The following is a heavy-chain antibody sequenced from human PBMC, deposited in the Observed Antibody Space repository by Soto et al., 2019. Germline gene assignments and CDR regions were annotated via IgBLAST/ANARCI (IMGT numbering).Heavy chain of an antibody. CDR2: IIPIFGTA. V-gene: IGHV1-69*13. CDR3: ASRGHYYDRSRLGY. Sequence: SVKVSCKASGGTFSSYAISWVRQAPGQGLEWMGGIIPIFGTANYAQKVQGRVTIPADDSTSTAYMALSRLRSEDTPMDYCASRGHYYDRSRLGYGGQGTLITVSA. D-gene: IGHD3-22*01. J-gene: IGHJ4*02. CDR1: GGTFSSYA.